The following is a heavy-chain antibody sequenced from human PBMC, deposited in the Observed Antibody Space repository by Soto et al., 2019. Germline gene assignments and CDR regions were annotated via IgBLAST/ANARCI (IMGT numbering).Heavy chain of an antibody. V-gene: IGHV5-10-1*01. J-gene: IGHJ5*02. CDR3: ARLFCSTTTCDSWFDP. D-gene: IGHD2-2*01. CDR1: GYTFTTFW. CDR2: IDPRDSYV. Sequence: GESLKISCTGFGYTFTTFWISWVRQMPGKGLEWMGRIDPRDSYVNYSPSFQGHVTISLDKSISTAYLQWGSLKASDTGMYYCARLFCSTTTCDSWFDPWGQGTLVTVSS.